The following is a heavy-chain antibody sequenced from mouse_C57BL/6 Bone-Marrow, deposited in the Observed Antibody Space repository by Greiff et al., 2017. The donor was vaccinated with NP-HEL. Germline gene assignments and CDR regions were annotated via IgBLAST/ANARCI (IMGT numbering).Heavy chain of an antibody. CDR3: ARTGSNYGSDY. D-gene: IGHD2-5*01. V-gene: IGHV1-7*01. Sequence: QVHLQQSGAELAKPGASVKLSCKASGYTFTSYWMHWVKQRPGQGLEWIGYITPSSGYTKYNQKFQDKATLTEDKSSSTAYMQLSSLTYEDSAVYYCARTGSNYGSDYWGQGTTLTVSS. CDR1: GYTFTSYW. J-gene: IGHJ2*01. CDR2: ITPSSGYT.